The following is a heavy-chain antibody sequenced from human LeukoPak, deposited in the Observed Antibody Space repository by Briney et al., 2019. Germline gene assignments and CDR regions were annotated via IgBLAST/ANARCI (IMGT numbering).Heavy chain of an antibody. J-gene: IGHJ4*02. CDR3: ARDQVRYIDY. D-gene: IGHD1-1*01. Sequence: PGGSLRLSCAASGFTFSSYSMNWVRQAPGKGLEWVSYISTSGSTIYYAASVKGRFTISRDNAKNSLSLQMNSLRAEDTAVYYCARDQVRYIDYWGQGTLVTVSS. V-gene: IGHV3-48*04. CDR2: ISTSGSTI. CDR1: GFTFSSYS.